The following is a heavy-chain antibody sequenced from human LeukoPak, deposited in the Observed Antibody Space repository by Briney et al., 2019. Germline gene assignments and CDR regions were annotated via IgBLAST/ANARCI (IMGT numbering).Heavy chain of an antibody. Sequence: PGESLRLSCAASGFTFSYYWMAWVRQAPGKGLEWVANINQGGTEKYYVDSVRGRFTITRDNAANSLYLQMNSLRAEDTAVYYCARLAALAHYYYMDVWGKGTTVTVSS. J-gene: IGHJ6*03. V-gene: IGHV3-7*01. CDR1: GFTFSYYW. CDR3: ARLAALAHYYYMDV. D-gene: IGHD6-6*01. CDR2: INQGGTEK.